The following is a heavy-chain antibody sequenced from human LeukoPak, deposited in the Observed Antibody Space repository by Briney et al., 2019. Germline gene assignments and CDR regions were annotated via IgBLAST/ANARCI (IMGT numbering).Heavy chain of an antibody. Sequence: GGSLRLSCAASGFTFSSYSMTWVRQAPGKGLEWVSSISSSSSYIYYADSVKGRFTISRDNAKNSLYLQMNSLRAEDTAVYHCASVPAMIRGVIIYYFDYWGQGTLVTVSS. CDR1: GFTFSSYS. V-gene: IGHV3-21*01. D-gene: IGHD3-10*01. J-gene: IGHJ4*02. CDR3: ASVPAMIRGVIIYYFDY. CDR2: ISSSSSYI.